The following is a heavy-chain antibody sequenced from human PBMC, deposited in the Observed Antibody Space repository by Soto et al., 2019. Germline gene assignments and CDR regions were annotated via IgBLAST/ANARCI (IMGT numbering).Heavy chain of an antibody. D-gene: IGHD2-15*01. Sequence: GASVKVSCKASGGTFSSYAISWVRQAPGQGLEWMGGIIPIFGTANYAQKFQGRVTITADETTSTAYMEVSSLRSEDTAVYYCARAIVFPGIVVGVPATWFDPWGQGTLVTVSS. CDR3: ARAIVFPGIVVGVPATWFDP. J-gene: IGHJ5*02. V-gene: IGHV1-69*13. CDR2: IIPIFGTA. CDR1: GGTFSSYA.